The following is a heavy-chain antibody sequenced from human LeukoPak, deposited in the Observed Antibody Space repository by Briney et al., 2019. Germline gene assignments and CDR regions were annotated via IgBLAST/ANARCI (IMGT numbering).Heavy chain of an antibody. Sequence: ASVKVSCKASGYTFTSYGISWVRQAPGQGLEGMGCINPNSGGTNYEQKFQGRVTMTRDTSISQGYMELSRLSSDDTAVYYCARGSMVSAGSVGDYWGQGTLVTVS. J-gene: IGHJ4*02. V-gene: IGHV1-2*02. CDR2: INPNSGGT. D-gene: IGHD1-20*01. CDR1: GYTFTSYG. CDR3: ARGSMVSAGSVGDY.